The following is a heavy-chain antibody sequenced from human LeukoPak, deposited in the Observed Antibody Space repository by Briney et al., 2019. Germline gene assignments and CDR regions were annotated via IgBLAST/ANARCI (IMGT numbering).Heavy chain of an antibody. CDR2: INTDGSST. V-gene: IGHV3-74*01. D-gene: IGHD1-14*01. Sequence: GGSLRLSCVASGFTFSNNWMHWVRQAPGKGLVWVSRINTDGSSTTYADSVKGRFTISRENAKNTLYLQMNSLRAEDTAVYYCYTSAGYWGQGTLVTVSS. CDR1: GFTFSNNW. CDR3: YTSAGY. J-gene: IGHJ4*02.